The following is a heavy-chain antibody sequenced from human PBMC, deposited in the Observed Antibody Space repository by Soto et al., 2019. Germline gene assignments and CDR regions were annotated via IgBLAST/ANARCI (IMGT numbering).Heavy chain of an antibody. CDR2: IWYNGRTK. J-gene: IGHJ3*02. CDR3: ARDYHYVWGSVYDAFDI. Sequence: QVQLVESGGGVVQPGTSLRLSCAASGFTFSSYGMHWVRQAPGKGLEWVAVIWYNGRTKYYADSVKGRFTISRDNSKNTLYLQMNSLRDEDTAVYYCARDYHYVWGSVYDAFDIWGQGTMVTVSS. CDR1: GFTFSSYG. D-gene: IGHD3-16*01. V-gene: IGHV3-33*01.